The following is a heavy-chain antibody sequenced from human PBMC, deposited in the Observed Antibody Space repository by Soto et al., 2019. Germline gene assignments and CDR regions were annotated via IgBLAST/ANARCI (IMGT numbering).Heavy chain of an antibody. V-gene: IGHV3-30*03. D-gene: IGHD2-8*01. CDR2: ITKNGRNK. J-gene: IGHJ4*02. CDR1: GFTFSNSA. Sequence: QVQLVESGGGVVQPGGSLRLSCAASGFTFSNSAMHWVRQAPGKGLEWVADITKNGRNKDYADSVKGRLAISRDNSTNTLELQMNSLRVEDTAMYYCGRCNGDDCHSPFDYWGQGTLVTVSS. CDR3: GRCNGDDCHSPFDY.